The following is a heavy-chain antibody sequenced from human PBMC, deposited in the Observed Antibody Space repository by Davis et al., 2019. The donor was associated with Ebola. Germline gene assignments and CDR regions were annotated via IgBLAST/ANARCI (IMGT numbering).Heavy chain of an antibody. CDR2: IYPGDSDT. D-gene: IGHD2-2*02. Sequence: GESLKISCKGSGYSFTSYWIGWVRQMPGKGLEWMGIIYPGDSDTRYSPSFQGQVTISADKSISTAYLQWSSLKASDTAMYYCARHVPHPYCSSTSCYKMDPIGVFYYYYYMDVWGKGTTVTVSS. J-gene: IGHJ6*03. CDR1: GYSFTSYW. CDR3: ARHVPHPYCSSTSCYKMDPIGVFYYYYYMDV. V-gene: IGHV5-51*01.